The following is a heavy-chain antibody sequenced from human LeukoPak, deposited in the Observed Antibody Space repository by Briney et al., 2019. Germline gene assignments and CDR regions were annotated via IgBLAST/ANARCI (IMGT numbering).Heavy chain of an antibody. CDR2: IRSSGVTT. J-gene: IGHJ4*02. CDR1: GFIFSSYD. CDR3: AKAPEEYCFDY. Sequence: GGSLRLPCAASGFIFSSYDMSWVRQAPGKGPEWVSTIRSSGVTTYYADSVKGRFTISRDNSKNTLYLQMNSLRADDTAVYYCAKAPEEYCFDYWGQGTLVTVSS. V-gene: IGHV3-23*01.